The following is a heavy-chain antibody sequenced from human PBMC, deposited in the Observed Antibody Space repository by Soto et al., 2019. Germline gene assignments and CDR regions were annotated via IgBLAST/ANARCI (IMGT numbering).Heavy chain of an antibody. CDR3: AKDRVAVAGPSTDAFDI. CDR2: ISGSGGST. CDR1: GFTFSSYA. D-gene: IGHD6-19*01. Sequence: EVQLLESGGGLVQPGGSLRLSCAASGFTFSSYAMSWVRQAPGKGLEWVSAISGSGGSTYYADSVKGRFTISRDNSKNTLYLQMNSLRAEDTAVYYCAKDRVAVAGPSTDAFDIWGQGTMVTVSS. V-gene: IGHV3-23*01. J-gene: IGHJ3*02.